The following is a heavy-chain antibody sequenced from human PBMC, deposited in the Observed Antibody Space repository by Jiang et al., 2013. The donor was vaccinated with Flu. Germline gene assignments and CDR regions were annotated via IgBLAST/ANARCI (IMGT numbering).Heavy chain of an antibody. CDR2: INPSGGST. D-gene: IGHD3-3*01. Sequence: GAEVKKPGASVKVSCKASGYNFSSYGITWVREAPGQGLEWMGIINPSGGSTSYAQKFQGRVTMTRDTSTSTVYMELSSLRSEDTAVYYCAAWDTIFGVVNTDYWGQGTLVTVSS. J-gene: IGHJ4*02. CDR1: GYNFSSYG. CDR3: AAWDTIFGVVNTDY. V-gene: IGHV1-46*01.